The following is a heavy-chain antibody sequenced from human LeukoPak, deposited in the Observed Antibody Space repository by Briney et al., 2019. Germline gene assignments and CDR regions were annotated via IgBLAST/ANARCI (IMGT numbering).Heavy chain of an antibody. D-gene: IGHD3-3*01. J-gene: IGHJ4*02. V-gene: IGHV4-4*07. CDR3: AIGDISGYYPFDY. CDR2: IYTSGST. CDR1: GGSISSYD. Sequence: PSETLSLTCTVSGGSISSYDWSWIRQPAGKGLEWIGRIYTSGSTNYNPSLKSRVSMSVDTSKRQFSLKLSSVTAADTAVYYCAIGDISGYYPFDYWGQGTLVTVSS.